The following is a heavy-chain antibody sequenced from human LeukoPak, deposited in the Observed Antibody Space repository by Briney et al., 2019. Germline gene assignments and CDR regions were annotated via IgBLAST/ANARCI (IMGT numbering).Heavy chain of an antibody. J-gene: IGHJ4*02. V-gene: IGHV1-69*05. D-gene: IGHD6-19*01. CDR1: GGTFSNYA. CDR2: IIPNFEIA. Sequence: GASVKVSCKVSGGTFSNYAISWVRQAPGQGLEWMGGIIPNFEIAKFAQKFQGRVTITTDESTSTAYMELGSLRSEDTAVYYCARGQVWQWQDYWGQGTLVTVSS. CDR3: ARGQVWQWQDY.